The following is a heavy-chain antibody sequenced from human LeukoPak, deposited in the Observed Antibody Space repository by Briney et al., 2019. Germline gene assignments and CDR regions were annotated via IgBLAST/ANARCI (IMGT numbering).Heavy chain of an antibody. J-gene: IGHJ4*02. CDR1: GFTFSTST. V-gene: IGHV3-48*02. CDR3: AREPFDY. Sequence: GGSLRLSCAASGFTFSTSTMNWVRQAPGKGLGWVSYISSGSSIIYYADSVKGRFTISRDNAKNSLYLQMSSLRDEDTAVYYCAREPFDYWGQGILVTVSS. CDR2: ISSGSSII.